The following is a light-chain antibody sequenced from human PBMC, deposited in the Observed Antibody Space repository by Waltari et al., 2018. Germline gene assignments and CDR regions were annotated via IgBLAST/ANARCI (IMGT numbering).Light chain of an antibody. V-gene: IGLV2-14*01. Sequence: QSALTQPASVSASPGQSITISCTGTSSDVGGYNHVSWYQQHPGKAPKLLFYEVTNRPSGVSGGLSASTYGNTASRAIAGLQGEDEADYYCSSFSRRGTLVVFGGGTKLTVL. CDR1: SSDVGGYNH. CDR3: SSFSRRGTLVV. J-gene: IGLJ3*02. CDR2: EVT.